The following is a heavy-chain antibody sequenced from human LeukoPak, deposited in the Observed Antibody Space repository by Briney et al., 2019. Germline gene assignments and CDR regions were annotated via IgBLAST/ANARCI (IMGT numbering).Heavy chain of an antibody. J-gene: IGHJ4*02. CDR3: ARRNLWDRYCSGGSCYYFDY. CDR2: IYHSGST. V-gene: IGHV4-30-2*01. CDR1: GGSISSGGYY. Sequence: SETLSLTCTVSGGSISSGGYYWSWIRQPPGKGLEWIGYIYHSGSTYYNPSLKSRVTISVDRSKNQFSLKLSSVTAADTAVYYCARRNLWDRYCSGGSCYYFDYWGQGTLVTVSS. D-gene: IGHD2-15*01.